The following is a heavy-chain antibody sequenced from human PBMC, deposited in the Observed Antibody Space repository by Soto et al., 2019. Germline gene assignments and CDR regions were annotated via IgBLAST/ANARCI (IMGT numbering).Heavy chain of an antibody. CDR2: ISSSSSYI. D-gene: IGHD4-17*01. V-gene: IGHV3-21*01. CDR3: ARGGPSTVTSEYFQH. CDR1: GFTFSSYS. J-gene: IGHJ1*01. Sequence: GGSLRLSCAASGFTFSSYSMNWVRQAPGKGLEWVSSISSSSSYIYYADSVKGRFTISRDNAKNSLYLQMNSLRAEDTAVYYCARGGPSTVTSEYFQHWGQGTLVTVSS.